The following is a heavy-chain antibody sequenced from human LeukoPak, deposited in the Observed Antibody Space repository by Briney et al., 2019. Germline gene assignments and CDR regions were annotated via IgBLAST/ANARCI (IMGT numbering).Heavy chain of an antibody. D-gene: IGHD2-2*01. V-gene: IGHV1-18*01. J-gene: IGHJ6*02. Sequence: ASVKVSCKASGYTFTSYGISWVRQAPGQGLEWMGWISAYNGNTNYAQKLQGRVTMTTDTSTSTAYMELKSLRSDDTAVYYCTYSSTSSPLYYYYGMDVWGQGTTVTVSS. CDR2: ISAYNGNT. CDR3: TYSSTSSPLYYYYGMDV. CDR1: GYTFTSYG.